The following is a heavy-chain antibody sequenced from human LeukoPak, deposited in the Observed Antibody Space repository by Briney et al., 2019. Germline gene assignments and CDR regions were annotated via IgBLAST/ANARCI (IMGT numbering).Heavy chain of an antibody. V-gene: IGHV3-7*01. CDR3: TSWGDTTAEYFQR. CDR1: GFTFNRCW. D-gene: IGHD2-21*02. Sequence: GGSLRLSCVVSGFTFNRCWMNWVRQAPGKGLEWVAHINPDGRDTYYVDTVKGRFTISRDNAQNSMYLQMNSLRVEDTAVYYCTSWGDTTAEYFQRWGQGTLVTVSS. J-gene: IGHJ1*01. CDR2: INPDGRDT.